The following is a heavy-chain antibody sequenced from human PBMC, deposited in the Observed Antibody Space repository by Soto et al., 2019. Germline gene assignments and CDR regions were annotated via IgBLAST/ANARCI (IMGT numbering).Heavy chain of an antibody. CDR1: GFTFNTYV. D-gene: IGHD3-16*01. Sequence: PGGSLRLSCAASGFTFNTYVMHWVRQAPGKRLEWVALMWYDESKKYYGDSVRGRFTISRDNSWDTLYLQMNSLRSEDTAVYYCARGARDFDYWGQGTLVTVSS. CDR2: MWYDESKK. J-gene: IGHJ4*02. CDR3: ARGARDFDY. V-gene: IGHV3-33*01.